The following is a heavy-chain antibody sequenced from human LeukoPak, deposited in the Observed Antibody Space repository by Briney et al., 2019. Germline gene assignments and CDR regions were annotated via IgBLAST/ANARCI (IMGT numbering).Heavy chain of an antibody. V-gene: IGHV1-24*01. D-gene: IGHD6-13*01. CDR3: ATAGIAAAGRINWFDP. CDR2: FDPEDGET. Sequence: ASVKVSCKVSGYTLTELSMHWVRQAPGKGLEWMGGFDPEDGETIYAQKFQGRVTMTEDTSTDTAHMELSSLRSEDTAVYYCATAGIAAAGRINWFDPWGQGTLVTVSS. CDR1: GYTLTELS. J-gene: IGHJ5*02.